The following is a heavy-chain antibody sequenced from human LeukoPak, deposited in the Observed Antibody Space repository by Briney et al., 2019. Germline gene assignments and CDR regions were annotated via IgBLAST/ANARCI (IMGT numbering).Heavy chain of an antibody. CDR1: GFTFRSYA. J-gene: IGHJ6*03. D-gene: IGHD6-13*01. V-gene: IGHV3-30*04. Sequence: GGSLRLSCAASGFTFRSYAMHWVRQAPGKGLEWVAVISYDGSNKYYADSVKGRFTISRDNSKNTLYLQMNSLRAEDTAVYYCARDPAGTQNYYYYYYMDVWGKGTTVTVSS. CDR2: ISYDGSNK. CDR3: ARDPAGTQNYYYYYYMDV.